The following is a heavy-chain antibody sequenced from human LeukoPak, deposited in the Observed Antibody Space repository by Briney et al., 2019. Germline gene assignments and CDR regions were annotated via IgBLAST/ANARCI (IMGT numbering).Heavy chain of an antibody. CDR3: ARSGLSMTIGGVVVIGNWFDP. CDR2: ISSSGNTI. D-gene: IGHD3-3*01. V-gene: IGHV3-11*01. J-gene: IGHJ5*02. CDR1: GFTFSDYY. Sequence: PGGSLRLSCAASGFTFSDYYMSWIRQAPGKGLEWVSYISSSGNTIYYADSVKGRFTISRDNAKNSLYLQINSLRAEDTAVYYCARSGLSMTIGGVVVIGNWFDPWGQGTPVTVSS.